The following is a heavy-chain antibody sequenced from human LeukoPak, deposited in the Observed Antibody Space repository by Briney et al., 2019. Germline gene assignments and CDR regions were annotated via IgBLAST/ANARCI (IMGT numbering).Heavy chain of an antibody. CDR2: IIPILGIA. V-gene: IGHV1-69*02. CDR3: ARGLIRGAVADSFDI. D-gene: IGHD6-19*01. Sequence: ASVKVSCKASGGTFSSYTISWVRQAPGQGLEWMGRIIPILGIANYAQKFQGRVTITADKSTSTAYMELSSLRSEDTAVYYCARGLIRGAVADSFDIWGQGTMVTVSS. CDR1: GGTFSSYT. J-gene: IGHJ3*02.